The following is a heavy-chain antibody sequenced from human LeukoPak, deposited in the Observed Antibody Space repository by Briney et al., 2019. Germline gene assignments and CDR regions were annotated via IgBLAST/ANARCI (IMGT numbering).Heavy chain of an antibody. V-gene: IGHV4-59*01. J-gene: IGHJ4*02. D-gene: IGHD6-13*01. CDR1: GGSISSYY. CDR3: ARDSSSFDY. CDR2: IYYSGST. Sequence: SETLSLTCAVSGGSISSYYWSWIRQPPGKGLEWIGYIYYSGSTNYNPSLMSRVTISVDTSKNQFSLKLTSVTAADTAVYYCARDSSSFDYWGQGTLVTVSS.